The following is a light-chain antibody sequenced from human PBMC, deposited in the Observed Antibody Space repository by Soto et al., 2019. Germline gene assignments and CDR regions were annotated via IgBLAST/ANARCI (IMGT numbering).Light chain of an antibody. CDR1: QSVSSY. V-gene: IGKV3-11*01. CDR2: DAS. CDR3: QQRSNWPLLT. Sequence: EIVLTQSPATLSLSPGERATLSCRASQSVSSYLAWYQQKPGQAPRLLIYDASNRATGIPARFSGSGSGTRFTLSISSLEPEDFAVYYCQQRSNWPLLTFGGGTKVEIK. J-gene: IGKJ4*01.